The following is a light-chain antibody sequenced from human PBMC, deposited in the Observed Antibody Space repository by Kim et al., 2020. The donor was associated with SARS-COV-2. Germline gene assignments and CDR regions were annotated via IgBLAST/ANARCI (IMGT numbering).Light chain of an antibody. CDR3: QQYYSYLALT. CDR1: QGISSY. CDR2: AAS. V-gene: IGKV1-8*01. Sequence: STGDRVTMTCRASQGISSYLAWYQQKPGKAPKLLIYAASTLQSGVPSRFSGSGSGTDFTLTISCLQSEDFATYYCQQYYSYLALTFGGGTKVDIK. J-gene: IGKJ4*01.